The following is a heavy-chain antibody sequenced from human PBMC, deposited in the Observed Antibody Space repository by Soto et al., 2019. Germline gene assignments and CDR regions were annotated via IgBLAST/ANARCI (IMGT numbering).Heavy chain of an antibody. Sequence: QVPLVQSGAEVKKPGASVKVSCKASGYTFTTYGMSWVRQAPGQGLDWMGWISTYNGNTKYAERLQGRVTMTTDTTTSTAYMELRSLRSDDTAVYYCVRGPTDYYDNSGNYFLDYWGQGTLVTVSS. V-gene: IGHV1-18*01. CDR1: GYTFTTYG. CDR3: VRGPTDYYDNSGNYFLDY. J-gene: IGHJ4*02. CDR2: ISTYNGNT. D-gene: IGHD3-22*01.